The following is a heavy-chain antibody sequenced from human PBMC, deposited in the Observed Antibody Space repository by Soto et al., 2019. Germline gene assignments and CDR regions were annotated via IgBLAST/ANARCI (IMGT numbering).Heavy chain of an antibody. Sequence: GEYLKISCKGSGYSFTSYWIGWVRQMPGKGLEWMGIIYPGDSDTRYSPSFQGQVTISADKSISTAYLQWSSLKASDTAMYYCARQPVNYYDSSGYYQPIDYWGQGTLVTVSS. V-gene: IGHV5-51*01. D-gene: IGHD3-22*01. CDR3: ARQPVNYYDSSGYYQPIDY. J-gene: IGHJ4*02. CDR2: IYPGDSDT. CDR1: GYSFTSYW.